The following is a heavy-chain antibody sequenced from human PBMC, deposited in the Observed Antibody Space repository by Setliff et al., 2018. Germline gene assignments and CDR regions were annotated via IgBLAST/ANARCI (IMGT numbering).Heavy chain of an antibody. CDR3: ARGGTFRYFDF. Sequence: SETLSLTCKVSGDSMNSGVYYWTWIRQPPGKGLEWVGEINHRGSTNYNPSLKSRVTISVDTSKNQFSLKLSSVTAADTAVYYCARGGTFRYFDFWGQGAPVTAPQ. J-gene: IGHJ4*02. CDR1: GDSMNSGVYY. V-gene: IGHV4-61*08. D-gene: IGHD5-12*01. CDR2: INHRGST.